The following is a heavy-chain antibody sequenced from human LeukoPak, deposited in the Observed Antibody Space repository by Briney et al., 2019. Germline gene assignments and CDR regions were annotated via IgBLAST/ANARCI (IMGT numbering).Heavy chain of an antibody. CDR2: ISRSGSTR. CDR1: GFTFSDYY. D-gene: IGHD3-22*01. J-gene: IGHJ3*02. V-gene: IGHV3-11*01. Sequence: GGSLRLSCAASGFTFSDYYMSWIRQAPGKGLEWVSHISRSGSTRYYADSLKGRFTISRDNAKNSLYLQMNSLRAEDTAVYYCARTAYYYDSSGYDDTFDIWGQGTMVTVSS. CDR3: ARTAYYYDSSGYDDTFDI.